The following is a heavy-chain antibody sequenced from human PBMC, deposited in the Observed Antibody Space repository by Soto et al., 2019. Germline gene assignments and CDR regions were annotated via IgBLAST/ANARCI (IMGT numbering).Heavy chain of an antibody. J-gene: IGHJ4*02. CDR3: ARIAGTNLDY. Sequence: PSETLSLTCTVSAGSISSGGYYWSWIRQDPGKGLEWIGYMYYSGVTYYNPSLKSRVTISVDTPKNLFSLSLSSVTAADTAVYYCARIAGTNLDYWGQGTPVTVSS. D-gene: IGHD2-21*01. V-gene: IGHV4-31*03. CDR1: AGSISSGGYY. CDR2: MYYSGVT.